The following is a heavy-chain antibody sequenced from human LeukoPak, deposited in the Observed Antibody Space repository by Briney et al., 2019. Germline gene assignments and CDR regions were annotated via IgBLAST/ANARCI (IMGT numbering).Heavy chain of an antibody. CDR2: ISSSSSTI. Sequence: GGSLRLSCAASGFTFSSYSMNWVRQAPGKGLEWVSYISSSSSTIYYADSVKGRFTISRDNAKNSLYLQMNSLRAEDTAVYYCASLGYCSSTSCDNYYYYYYGMDVWGQGTTVTVSS. V-gene: IGHV3-48*01. J-gene: IGHJ6*02. CDR1: GFTFSSYS. CDR3: ASLGYCSSTSCDNYYYYYYGMDV. D-gene: IGHD2-2*01.